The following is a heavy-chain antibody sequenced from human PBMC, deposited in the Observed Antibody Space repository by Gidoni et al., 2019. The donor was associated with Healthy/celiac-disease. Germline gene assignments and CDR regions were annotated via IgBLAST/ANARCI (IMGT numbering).Heavy chain of an antibody. V-gene: IGHV4-61*01. CDR1: GGSVSSGRYY. J-gene: IGHJ4*02. CDR2: IYYSGST. D-gene: IGHD4-17*01. CDR3: ASTPTVTTDFDY. Sequence: QVQLQESGPGLVKPSETLSLTCTVSGGSVSSGRYYWSWIRQPPGKGLEWIGYIYYSGSTNYNPSLKSRVTISVDTSKNQFSLKLSSVTAADTAVYYCASTPTVTTDFDYWGQGTLVTVSS.